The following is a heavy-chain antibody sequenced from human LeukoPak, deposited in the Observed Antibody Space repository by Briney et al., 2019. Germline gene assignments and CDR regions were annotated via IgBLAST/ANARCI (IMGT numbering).Heavy chain of an antibody. J-gene: IGHJ1*01. CDR1: GFTFSSYA. D-gene: IGHD2-8*01. CDR3: AKPGRVGLYGGGFQH. Sequence: PGGSLRLSCAASGFTFSSYAMSWVRQAPGKGLEWVSAISGSGGSTFYAESVKGRFTISRDNSKNTLYLQLNSLRAEDTALYYCAKPGRVGLYGGGFQHWGQGTLVTVSS. CDR2: ISGSGGST. V-gene: IGHV3-23*01.